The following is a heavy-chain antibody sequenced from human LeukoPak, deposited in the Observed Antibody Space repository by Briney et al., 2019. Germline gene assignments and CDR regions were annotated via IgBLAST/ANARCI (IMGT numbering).Heavy chain of an antibody. CDR2: VNGSGGET. J-gene: IGHJ4*02. CDR3: AKVPHYGGNSPYFDS. V-gene: IGHV3-23*01. CDR1: AFTFANYA. D-gene: IGHD4-23*01. Sequence: PGGSLRLSCAASAFTFANYAMSWVRQAPGKGLGWVSSVNGSGGETHSTDSVRGRFTISRDNSKGTLYLQMSSLRAEDTAVYYCAKVPHYGGNSPYFDSWGQGTLVTVSS.